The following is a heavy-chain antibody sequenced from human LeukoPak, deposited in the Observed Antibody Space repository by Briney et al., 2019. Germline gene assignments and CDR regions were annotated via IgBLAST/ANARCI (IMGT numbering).Heavy chain of an antibody. J-gene: IGHJ4*02. CDR3: ARGRTGHYDILTGYYTPAFFDY. Sequence: SETLSLTCTVSGGSISSYYWSWIRQPPGKGLEWIGYIYYSGSTNYNPSLKSRVTISVDTSKNQFSLKLSSVTAADTAVYYCARGRTGHYDILTGYYTPAFFDYWGQGTLVTVSS. V-gene: IGHV4-59*08. CDR2: IYYSGST. CDR1: GGSISSYY. D-gene: IGHD3-9*01.